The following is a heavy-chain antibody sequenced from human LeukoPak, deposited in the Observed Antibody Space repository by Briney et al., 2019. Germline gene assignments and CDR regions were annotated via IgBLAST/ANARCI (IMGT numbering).Heavy chain of an antibody. J-gene: IGHJ4*02. Sequence: PGRSLRLSCAASGFTFSSYGMHWVRQAPGKGLEWVAVIWYDGSNKYYADSVKGRFTISRDNSKNTLYLQMNSLRAEDTAVYYCAKDRDSSYLLVRGGSVVSWGQGTLVTVSS. CDR1: GFTFSSYG. CDR2: IWYDGSNK. D-gene: IGHD3-10*01. V-gene: IGHV3-33*06. CDR3: AKDRDSSYLLVRGGSVVS.